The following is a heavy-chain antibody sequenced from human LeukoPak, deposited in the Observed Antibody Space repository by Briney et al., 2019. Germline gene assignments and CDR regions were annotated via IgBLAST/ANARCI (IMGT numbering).Heavy chain of an antibody. V-gene: IGHV1-69*04. J-gene: IGHJ4*02. D-gene: IGHD3-22*01. CDR3: ATTNDGGGYQWGDFFDF. Sequence: SVKVSCKASGGTSNSHAISWVRQAPGPGLEWMGRIIPNLGTTNRAQNFQDRVTLTADKSTNTAYMELTSLTSDDTAVYYCATTNDGGGYQWGDFFDFWGQGTLVTVSS. CDR1: GGTSNSHA. CDR2: IIPNLGTT.